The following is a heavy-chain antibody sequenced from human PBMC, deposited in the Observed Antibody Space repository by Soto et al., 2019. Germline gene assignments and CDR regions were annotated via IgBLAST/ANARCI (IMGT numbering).Heavy chain of an antibody. CDR3: ARVGMTTVAYYYYYMDV. V-gene: IGHV4-4*02. J-gene: IGHJ6*03. Sequence: SETLSLTCAVSSGSISSSNWWSWVRQPPGKGLEWIGEIYHSGSTNYNPSLKSRVTISVDKSKNQFSLKLSSVTAADTAVYYCARVGMTTVAYYYYYMDVWGKGTTVTVSS. CDR2: IYHSGST. D-gene: IGHD4-4*01. CDR1: SGSISSSNW.